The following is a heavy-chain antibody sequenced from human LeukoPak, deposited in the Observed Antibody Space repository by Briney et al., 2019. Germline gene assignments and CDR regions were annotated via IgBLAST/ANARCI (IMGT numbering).Heavy chain of an antibody. D-gene: IGHD4-17*01. V-gene: IGHV4-39*07. Sequence: SETLSLTCTVSGGSISSSSYYWAWIRQPPGKGLEWIGSIYYSGSTYYNPSLKSRVTISVDTSKNQFSLKLSSVTAADTAVYYCARETTVGAFDIWGQGTMVTVSS. J-gene: IGHJ3*02. CDR1: GGSISSSSYY. CDR2: IYYSGST. CDR3: ARETTVGAFDI.